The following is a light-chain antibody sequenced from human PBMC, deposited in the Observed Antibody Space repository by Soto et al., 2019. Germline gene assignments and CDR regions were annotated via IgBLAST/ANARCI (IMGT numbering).Light chain of an antibody. Sequence: VLTQSPGTLSLSPGERATLSCRSSQTLSTMFLAWYQQKPGQAPGLLIYGTSTRAAGIPDRFSGSGSGTDFTLTISRLEPEDIAVYYCQRYGSAPYTFGQGTKLEIK. CDR3: QRYGSAPYT. CDR1: QTLSTMF. CDR2: GTS. V-gene: IGKV3-20*01. J-gene: IGKJ2*01.